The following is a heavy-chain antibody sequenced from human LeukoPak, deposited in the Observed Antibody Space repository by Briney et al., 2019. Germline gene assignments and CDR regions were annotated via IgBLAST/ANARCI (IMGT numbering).Heavy chain of an antibody. J-gene: IGHJ6*03. CDR2: INPRGTAI. D-gene: IGHD3-9*01. Sequence: ASVKVSCKASGYSFTSHYMHWVRQAPGQGLEWMGLINPRGTAIRYAESFQGRLTLTRDLSTSTDYMELSSLRSEDTAVYYCARSRLRYFDWFYHYYYMDVWGKGTTVTISS. CDR1: GYSFTSHY. CDR3: ARSRLRYFDWFYHYYYMDV. V-gene: IGHV1-46*01.